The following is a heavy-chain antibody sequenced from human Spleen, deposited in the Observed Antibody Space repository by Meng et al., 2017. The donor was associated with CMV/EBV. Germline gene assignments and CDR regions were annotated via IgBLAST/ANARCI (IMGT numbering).Heavy chain of an antibody. D-gene: IGHD2-2*01. CDR2: ISSDGNNK. CDR1: GFTFNTYP. J-gene: IGHJ6*02. V-gene: IGHV3-30*04. Sequence: GESLKISCAASGFTFNTYPIHWVRQAPGKGLEWVAVISSDGNNKYYAESVRGRFTISRDNAKNSLYLQMNSLRAEDTAVYYCATPTLLPAAHYGMGVWGQGTTVTVSS. CDR3: ATPTLLPAAHYGMGV.